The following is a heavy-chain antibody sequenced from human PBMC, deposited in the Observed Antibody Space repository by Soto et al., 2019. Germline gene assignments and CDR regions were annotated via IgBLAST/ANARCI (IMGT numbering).Heavy chain of an antibody. CDR1: GFTFSGYS. D-gene: IGHD4-4*01. V-gene: IGHV3-21*01. CDR3: ARAPSETTAPYYYYGMDV. CDR2: ISSSSSYI. Sequence: PGGSLRLSCAASGFTFSGYSMNWVRQAPGKGLEWVSSISSSSSYIYYADSVKGRFTISRDNAKNSLYLQMNSLRAEDTAVYYCARAPSETTAPYYYYGMDVWGQGTTVTVSS. J-gene: IGHJ6*02.